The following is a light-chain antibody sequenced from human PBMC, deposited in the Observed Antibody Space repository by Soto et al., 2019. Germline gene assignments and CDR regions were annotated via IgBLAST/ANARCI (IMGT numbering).Light chain of an antibody. CDR2: DTS. CDR3: QQYNSYPLT. CDR1: QSISSY. Sequence: DIQITQSPSSLSASVGDRVTITCRASQSISSYLNWYQQKPGKAPKFLLYDTSSLERGVPSRFSGSGSRTEFHPTISSLQPDDFATYYCQQYNSYPLTFGGGTNV. J-gene: IGKJ4*01. V-gene: IGKV1-5*01.